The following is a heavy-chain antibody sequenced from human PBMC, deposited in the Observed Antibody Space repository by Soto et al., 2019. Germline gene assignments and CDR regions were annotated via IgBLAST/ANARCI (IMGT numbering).Heavy chain of an antibody. CDR2: IIPILNIA. D-gene: IGHD3-10*01. CDR1: GGTFSSYT. V-gene: IGHV1-69*02. J-gene: IGHJ6*02. CDR3: ARFRGSYGLDV. Sequence: QVQLVQSGAEVKKPGSSVKVSCKASGGTFSSYTISWVRQAPGQGLEWMGRIIPILNIANYAQKFQGRVTITADKSTSTAYMERSSLRSEDTAVYYCARFRGSYGLDVWGQGTTVTVSS.